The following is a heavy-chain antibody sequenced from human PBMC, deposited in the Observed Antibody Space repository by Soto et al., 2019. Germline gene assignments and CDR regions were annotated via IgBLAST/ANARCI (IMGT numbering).Heavy chain of an antibody. Sequence: PSETLSLTCTVSGGSISSSSYYWGWIRQPPGKGLEWIGSIYYSGSTYYNPSLKSRVTISVDTSKNQFSLKLSSVTAADTAVYYCARRGYYDFWSGYYTLSYFGYWGQGTLVTVSS. V-gene: IGHV4-39*01. D-gene: IGHD3-3*01. CDR2: IYYSGST. CDR1: GGSISSSSYY. J-gene: IGHJ4*02. CDR3: ARRGYYDFWSGYYTLSYFGY.